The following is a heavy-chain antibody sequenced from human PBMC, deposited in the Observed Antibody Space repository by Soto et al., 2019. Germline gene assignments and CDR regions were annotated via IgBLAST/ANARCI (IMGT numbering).Heavy chain of an antibody. J-gene: IGHJ5*02. CDR1: GCSINSGDYS. D-gene: IGHD2-2*01. Sequence: TLSLTCTVSGCSINSGDYSWTWIRQPPGKGLEWIGYIYHTGTTYYNMSLKSRVTISVDRSKNQFSLKLSSVTAADTAVYYCARAPCSSTSCLQLNWFDPWGQGTLVTVSS. CDR2: IYHTGTT. V-gene: IGHV4-30-2*01. CDR3: ARAPCSSTSCLQLNWFDP.